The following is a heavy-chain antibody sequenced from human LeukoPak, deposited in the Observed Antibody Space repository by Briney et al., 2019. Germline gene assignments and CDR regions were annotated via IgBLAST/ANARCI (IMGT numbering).Heavy chain of an antibody. V-gene: IGHV4-61*01. CDR2: IYYSEST. CDR3: ARENDVDTAMVNAFQH. Sequence: PSETLSLTCTVSGGSISSGSYYWSWIRQSPGKGLEWIGYIYYSESTNYNPSLKSRVTISVDTSKNQFSLKLSSVTAADTAVYYCARENDVDTAMVNAFQHWGQGTLVTVSS. CDR1: GGSISSGSYY. D-gene: IGHD5-18*01. J-gene: IGHJ1*01.